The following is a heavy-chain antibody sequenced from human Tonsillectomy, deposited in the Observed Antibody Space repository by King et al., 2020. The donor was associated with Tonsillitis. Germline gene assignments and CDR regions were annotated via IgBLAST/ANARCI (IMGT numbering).Heavy chain of an antibody. J-gene: IGHJ5*02. CDR1: GGSISSYY. Sequence: QLQESGPGLVKPSETLSLTCTVSGGSISSYYWSWIRQPPGKGLEWIGYIYYSGSTNYNPSLKSRVTISVDTSKNQFSLKLSSVTAADTAVYYCARGTSGYCSSTSCYELGSWGRGTLVTVSS. V-gene: IGHV4-59*01. D-gene: IGHD2-2*01. CDR3: ARGTSGYCSSTSCYELGS. CDR2: IYYSGST.